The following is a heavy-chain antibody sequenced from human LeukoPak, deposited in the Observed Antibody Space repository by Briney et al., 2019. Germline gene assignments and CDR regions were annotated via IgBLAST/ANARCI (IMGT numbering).Heavy chain of an antibody. V-gene: IGHV5-10-1*01. J-gene: IGHJ5*02. Sequence: GESLKISCKSSGYYFTSNWISWVRQTPGKGLEWRGRIDPTDSYTDYSPSFQGHVTISLDKSITTAYLQWSSLKASDTAMYYCARHIIRGAGSYYSMFDPWGQGTPVTVSS. CDR1: GYYFTSNW. CDR2: IDPTDSYT. D-gene: IGHD3-10*01. CDR3: ARHIIRGAGSYYSMFDP.